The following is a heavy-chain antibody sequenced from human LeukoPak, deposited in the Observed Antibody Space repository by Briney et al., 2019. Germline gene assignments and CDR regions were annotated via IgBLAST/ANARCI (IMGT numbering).Heavy chain of an antibody. Sequence: SETLSLTCTVSGGSISSSSYYWGWIRQPPGKGLEWIGSIYYSGSTYYNPSLKSRVTISVDTSKNQFSLKLSSVTAADTAVYYCVRENSAATRYWGQGTLVTVSS. J-gene: IGHJ4*02. CDR2: IYYSGST. CDR1: GGSISSSSYY. V-gene: IGHV4-39*07. D-gene: IGHD2/OR15-2a*01. CDR3: VRENSAATRY.